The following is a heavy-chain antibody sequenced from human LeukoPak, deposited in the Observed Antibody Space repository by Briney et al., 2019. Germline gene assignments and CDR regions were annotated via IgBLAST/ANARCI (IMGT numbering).Heavy chain of an antibody. V-gene: IGHV1-69*10. Sequence: SVKVSCKTSGGTFRSYGLNWVRQAPGQGPEWMGGFIPILGIPKYAQNLQGRVTITADESTSTGYMELSSLRYEDTAVYYCARGLYCSSSTSCYDYGMDVWGQGTTVTVSS. D-gene: IGHD2-2*01. CDR1: GGTFRSYG. J-gene: IGHJ6*02. CDR2: FIPILGIP. CDR3: ARGLYCSSSTSCYDYGMDV.